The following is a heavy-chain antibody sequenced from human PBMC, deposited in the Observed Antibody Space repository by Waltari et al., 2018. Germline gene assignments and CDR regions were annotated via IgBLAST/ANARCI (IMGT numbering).Heavy chain of an antibody. Sequence: EVQLVESGGGLVQPGGSLRLSCAASGFTVSTNYMNWVRQAQGKGLEWVSLIYSGGDTKYADSVKGRFTISRDNSKNTLYLQMNSLRVEDTAVYYCARDPNGAAAGTFGWGQGTLVTVSS. V-gene: IGHV3-66*02. CDR1: GFTVSTNY. J-gene: IGHJ4*02. CDR3: ARDPNGAAAGTFG. CDR2: IYSGGDT. D-gene: IGHD6-13*01.